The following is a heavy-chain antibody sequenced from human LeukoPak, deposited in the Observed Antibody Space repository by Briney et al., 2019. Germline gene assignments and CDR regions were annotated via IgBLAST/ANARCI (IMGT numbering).Heavy chain of an antibody. J-gene: IGHJ4*02. CDR1: GFAFSGYA. CDR3: AKVHYTASFPGSFPGRNYFDS. Sequence: GGSLRLSCTVSGFAFSGYAMSWVRQAPGKGPEWVSSIGARGDVTYSADSVKGRFTISRDNSKRTLFLQMNSLRAEDTAVYYCAKVHYTASFPGSFPGRNYFDSWGQGSLLTVSS. V-gene: IGHV3-23*01. CDR2: IGARGDVT. D-gene: IGHD1-26*01.